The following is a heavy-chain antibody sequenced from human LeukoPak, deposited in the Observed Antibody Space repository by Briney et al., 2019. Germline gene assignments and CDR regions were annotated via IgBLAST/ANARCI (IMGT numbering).Heavy chain of an antibody. V-gene: IGHV4-4*07. CDR2: LYTTGTT. CDR1: GASITSCY. D-gene: IGHD1-26*01. J-gene: IGHJ4*03. CDR3: VRDGANWEEPNDAFAT. Sequence: PSETLSLTCDVSGASITSCYWSWVRQSAGKGLEWIGGLYTTGTTNYNPSLKSRVVMSGDSSKNQLSLTLTSVTAADTAVYYCVRDGANWEEPNDAFATWGPGAPVTVSS.